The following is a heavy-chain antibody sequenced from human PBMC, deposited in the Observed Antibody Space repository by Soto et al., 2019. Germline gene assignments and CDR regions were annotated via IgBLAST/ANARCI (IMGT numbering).Heavy chain of an antibody. CDR2: IYYSGST. V-gene: IGHV4-59*08. Sequence: QVQLQQSGPGLVKPSETLSLTCTVSGGSISSYYWSWIRQPPGKGLEWIGYIYYSGSTNYDPSPKSRVTIAVKTSKNQFCLKLSSVAAADTAVYYCARHHDSWGQGTRVTVSS. CDR3: ARHHDS. J-gene: IGHJ4*02. CDR1: GGSISSYY.